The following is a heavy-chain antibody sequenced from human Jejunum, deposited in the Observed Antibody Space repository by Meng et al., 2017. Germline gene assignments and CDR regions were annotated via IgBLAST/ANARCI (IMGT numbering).Heavy chain of an antibody. Sequence: GGSLRLSCAASGFTFDDYGMSWVCQAPGKGLEWVSGISWNGGKIGYADSVKGRFTISRDNAKNKNSLYLQMNSLRAEDTALYYCARDWYRDYYYYGMDVGGQGTTVNVSS. V-gene: IGHV3-20*04. CDR3: ARDWYRDYYYYGMDV. CDR2: ISWNGGKI. J-gene: IGHJ6*02. CDR1: GFTFDDYG. D-gene: IGHD6-13*01.